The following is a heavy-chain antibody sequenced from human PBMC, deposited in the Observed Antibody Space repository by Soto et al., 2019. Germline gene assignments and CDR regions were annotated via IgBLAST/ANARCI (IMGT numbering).Heavy chain of an antibody. V-gene: IGHV3-23*01. CDR1: AFTFRNYG. Sequence: GGSLRLSCEASAFTFRNYGMSWVRQAPGKGLEWVSLINNSGGTYYADSVKGRFTISRDNSRNTLYLQMNSLRTDDTAVYYCAKDTPVVMFLFDSWGRGTLVTVSS. J-gene: IGHJ4*02. CDR2: INNSGGT. D-gene: IGHD2-21*01. CDR3: AKDTPVVMFLFDS.